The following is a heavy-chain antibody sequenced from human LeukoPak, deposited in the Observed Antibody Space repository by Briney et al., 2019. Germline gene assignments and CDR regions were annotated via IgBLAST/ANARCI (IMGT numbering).Heavy chain of an antibody. CDR3: AFSWDDILTGYGDY. J-gene: IGHJ4*02. Sequence: SGTLSLTCAVSGGSISSTNWWTWVRQPPGKGLEWIGEIYHSGSTNYNPSLKSRVTISVDTSKNQFSLKLSSVTAADTAVYYCAFSWDDILTGYGDYWGQGTLVTVSS. CDR2: IYHSGST. CDR1: GGSISSTNW. D-gene: IGHD3-9*01. V-gene: IGHV4-4*02.